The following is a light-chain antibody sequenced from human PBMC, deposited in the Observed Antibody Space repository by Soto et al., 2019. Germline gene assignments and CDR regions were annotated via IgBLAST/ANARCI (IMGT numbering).Light chain of an antibody. CDR3: QQYYSTPYT. CDR1: QTVLYSSNNKNH. CDR2: WAS. Sequence: DIVMTQSPDSLAVSLGERATINCKSSQTVLYSSNNKNHLAWYQQKAGQPPKLLIYWASTRESGVPDRFSGSGSGTDFTLTISSLQXXXXAVYYCQQYYSTPYTFGQGTKLEIK. J-gene: IGKJ2*01. V-gene: IGKV4-1*01.